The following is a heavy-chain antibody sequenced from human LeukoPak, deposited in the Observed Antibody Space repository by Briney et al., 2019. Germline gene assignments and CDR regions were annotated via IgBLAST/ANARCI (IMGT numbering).Heavy chain of an antibody. CDR1: GFTFSSYS. Sequence: GGSLRLSCAASGFTFSSYSMNWVRQAPGKGLEWVSFISSSSSYIYYADSVKGRFTISRDNAKNSLYLQMNSLRAEDTAVYYCASPRSGGNAGYWGQGTLVTVSS. CDR3: ASPRSGGNAGY. J-gene: IGHJ4*02. CDR2: ISSSSSYI. D-gene: IGHD4-23*01. V-gene: IGHV3-21*01.